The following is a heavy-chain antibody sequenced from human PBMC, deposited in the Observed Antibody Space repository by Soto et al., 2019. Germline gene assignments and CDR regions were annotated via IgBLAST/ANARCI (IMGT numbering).Heavy chain of an antibody. D-gene: IGHD2-21*01. V-gene: IGHV5-51*01. CDR2: IKPGTSDI. Sequence: GESLKISCEGAGYKLGSAWIGWVRRKPGKGLEWMGIIKPGTSDIRYSPSFRCQVTISADEAANTAFLQWSSLKTSDTAIYYCARQTSCFCDSWGQGTLGTVS. CDR3: ARQTSCFCDS. J-gene: IGHJ4*02. CDR1: GYKLGSAW.